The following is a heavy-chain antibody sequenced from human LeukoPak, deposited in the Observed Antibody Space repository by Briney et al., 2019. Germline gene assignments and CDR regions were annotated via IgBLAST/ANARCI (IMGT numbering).Heavy chain of an antibody. V-gene: IGHV1-8*02. CDR1: GYTFTSYD. J-gene: IGHJ4*02. CDR2: MNPNSGNT. CDR3: ATLLWFGESFDY. D-gene: IGHD3-10*01. Sequence: ASVKVSCKASGYTFTSYDINWVRQATGQGLEWMGWMNPNSGNTGYAQKFQGRVTMTEDTSTDTAYMELSSLRSEDTAVYYCATLLWFGESFDYWGQGTLVTVSS.